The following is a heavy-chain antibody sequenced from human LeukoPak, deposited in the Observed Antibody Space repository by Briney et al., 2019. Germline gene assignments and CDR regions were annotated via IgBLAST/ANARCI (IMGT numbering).Heavy chain of an antibody. Sequence: SVKVSCKASGGTFSSYAISWVRQAPGQGLEWMGGIIPIFGTANYAQKFQGRVTITADESTSTAYMELSSLRSEDTAVYYCARENNGAETLEYSSSSGPNYYYYYYGMDVWGQGTTVTVSS. D-gene: IGHD6-6*01. CDR2: IIPIFGTA. J-gene: IGHJ6*02. V-gene: IGHV1-69*13. CDR1: GGTFSSYA. CDR3: ARENNGAETLEYSSSSGPNYYYYYYGMDV.